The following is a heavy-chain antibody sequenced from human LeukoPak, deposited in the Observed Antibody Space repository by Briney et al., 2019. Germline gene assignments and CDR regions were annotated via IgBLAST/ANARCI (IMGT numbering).Heavy chain of an antibody. D-gene: IGHD2-2*01. CDR3: AREYCSSTSCSDDY. CDR1: GYTFTSYG. V-gene: IGHV1-18*01. Sequence: ASVKVSCKASGYTFTSYGISWVRQAPGQGLEWMGWISAYNGNTNYAQKLQGRVTMTTDTSTSTAYMELRSLRSDDTAVYYCAREYCSSTSCSDDYWGQGTLLTVSS. J-gene: IGHJ4*02. CDR2: ISAYNGNT.